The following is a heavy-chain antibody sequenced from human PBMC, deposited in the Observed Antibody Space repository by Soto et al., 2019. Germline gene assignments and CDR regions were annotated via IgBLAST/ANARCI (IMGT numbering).Heavy chain of an antibody. J-gene: IGHJ4*02. Sequence: GGSLRLSCAASGFTFSSYAMSWVRQAPGKGLEWVPAISGSGGSTYYADSVKGRFTISRDNSKNTLYLQMNILRAEDTAVVYYAGNGVGDTPFFGSYDYWGQGTLVTVSS. V-gene: IGHV3-23*01. D-gene: IGHD1-26*01. CDR1: GFTFSSYA. CDR3: AGNGVGDTPFFGSYDY. CDR2: ISGSGGST.